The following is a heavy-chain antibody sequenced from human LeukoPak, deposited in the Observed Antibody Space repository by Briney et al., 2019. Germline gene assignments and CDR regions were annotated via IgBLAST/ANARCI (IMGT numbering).Heavy chain of an antibody. J-gene: IGHJ4*02. CDR2: ISSSSSTI. D-gene: IGHD2-15*01. V-gene: IGHV3-48*01. CDR3: AKERYCSGGNCYPDDN. CDR1: GFTFSSYS. Sequence: SGGSLRLSCAASGFTFSSYSMNWVRQAPGKGLEWVSYISSSSSTIYYADSVKGRFTISRDNAKNSLYLQMSSLRVEDTAIYYCAKERYCSGGNCYPDDNWGQGTLVTVSS.